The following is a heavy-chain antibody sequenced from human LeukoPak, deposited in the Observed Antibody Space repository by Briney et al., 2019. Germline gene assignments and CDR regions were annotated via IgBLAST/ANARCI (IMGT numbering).Heavy chain of an antibody. V-gene: IGHV1-2*02. CDR3: AKAAAGSQHSYYYYYYLDV. J-gene: IGHJ6*03. CDR2: INPNSGGT. D-gene: IGHD6-13*01. Sequence: ASVKVSCKASGYTFTGYYMHWVRQAPGQGLEWMGWINPNSGGTNYAQKFQGRVTMTRDTSISTAYMELSRLRSDDTAMYYCAKAAAGSQHSYYYYYYLDVWGTGTTVTISS. CDR1: GYTFTGYY.